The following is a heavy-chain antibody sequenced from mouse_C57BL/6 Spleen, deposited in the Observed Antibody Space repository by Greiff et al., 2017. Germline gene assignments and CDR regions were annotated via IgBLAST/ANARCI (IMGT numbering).Heavy chain of an antibody. J-gene: IGHJ1*03. D-gene: IGHD1-1*02. CDR2: INPGSGGT. V-gene: IGHV1-54*01. CDR1: GYAFTNYL. CDR3: ARSKLWSWYFDV. Sequence: QVQLKQSGAELVRPGTSVKVSCKASGYAFTNYLIEWVKQRPGQGLEWIGVINPGSGGTNYNEKFKGKATLTADKSSSTAYMQLSSLTSEDSAVXFCARSKLWSWYFDVWGTGTTVTVSS.